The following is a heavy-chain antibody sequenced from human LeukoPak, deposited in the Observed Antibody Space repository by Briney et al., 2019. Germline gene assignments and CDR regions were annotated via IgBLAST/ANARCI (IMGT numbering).Heavy chain of an antibody. V-gene: IGHV3-23*01. CDR3: AKARDLGYSYGYISDY. CDR1: GFTFSTYA. J-gene: IGHJ4*02. Sequence: GGSLRLSCAASGFTFSTYAMSWVCQAPGKGLEWVSSISPSGGTTYYADSVKGRFTISRDTSKNTLYLQMNSLRAEDTTVYYCAKARDLGYSYGYISDYWGQGTLVTVSS. D-gene: IGHD5-18*01. CDR2: ISPSGGTT.